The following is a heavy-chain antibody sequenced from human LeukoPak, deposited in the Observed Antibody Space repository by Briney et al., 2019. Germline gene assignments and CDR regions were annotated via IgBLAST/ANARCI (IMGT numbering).Heavy chain of an antibody. J-gene: IGHJ3*02. D-gene: IGHD1-7*01. CDR2: TSHSGTT. V-gene: IGHV4-39*01. Sequence: SETLSLTCTVSGGSITTSSYYWGWVRQPPGKGLEWIGCTSHSGTTFYSLSLRSRVSISVDTSNSQFSLKLSSMTATDTAVYYCAKTTRASIRSAFDIWGQGTLVTVSS. CDR1: GGSITTSSYY. CDR3: AKTTRASIRSAFDI.